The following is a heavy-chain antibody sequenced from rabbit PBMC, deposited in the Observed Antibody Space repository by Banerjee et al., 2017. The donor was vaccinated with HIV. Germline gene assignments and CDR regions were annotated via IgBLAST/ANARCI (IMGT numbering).Heavy chain of an antibody. D-gene: IGHD4-2*01. CDR1: GFSFSSGYD. Sequence: QSLEESGGDLVKPGASLTLTCTASGFSFSSGYDMCWVRQAPGKGLEWIACIYAVGSGKTYYASWAKGRFTISKTSSTTVTLQVTSLTAADTATYFCVRFVSGYGGVRWWGPGTLVTVS. J-gene: IGHJ4*01. V-gene: IGHV1S40*01. CDR2: IYAVGSGKT. CDR3: VRFVSGYGGVRW.